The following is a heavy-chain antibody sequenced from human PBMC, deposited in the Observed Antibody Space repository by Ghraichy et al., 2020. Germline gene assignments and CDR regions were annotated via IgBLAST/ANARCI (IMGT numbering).Heavy chain of an antibody. V-gene: IGHV4-59*01. CDR1: AGDISRYF. Sequence: SETLSLTCNDSAGDISRYFWTYIQQPPGNGLEWIGYISYSGSTNYNPSLKSRVTISVDTSKNPFSLKLTSMTAADTAVYYCARDLEGGRSPGYSGQGTLVTVSS. CDR2: ISYSGST. J-gene: IGHJ4*02. CDR3: ARDLEGGRSPGY. D-gene: IGHD2-15*01.